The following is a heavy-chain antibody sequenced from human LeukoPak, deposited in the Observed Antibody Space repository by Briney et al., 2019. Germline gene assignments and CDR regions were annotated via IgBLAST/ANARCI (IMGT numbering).Heavy chain of an antibody. CDR3: ARSLGDFWSGSPNFDY. J-gene: IGHJ4*02. D-gene: IGHD3-3*01. CDR1: GGSISSGDYY. CDR2: IYYSGST. Sequence: SETLSLTCTVSGGSISSGDYYWSWIRQPPEKGLEWIGYIYYSGSTYYNPSLKSRVTISVDTSKNQFSLKLSSVTAADTAVYYCARSLGDFWSGSPNFDYWGQGTLVTVSS. V-gene: IGHV4-30-4*08.